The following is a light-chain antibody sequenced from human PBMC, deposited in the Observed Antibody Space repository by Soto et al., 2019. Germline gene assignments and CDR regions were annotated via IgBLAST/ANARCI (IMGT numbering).Light chain of an antibody. Sequence: DIVLTQSPGTLSLSPGERASLSCRASQSVSSGHLAWYQQKPGQAPRLLISGASRRATGIPDRFSGSGSGTDFTLTISRLEPEDYAVYYCQQYGHSLWTFGQGTKVEIK. V-gene: IGKV3-20*01. CDR1: QSVSSGH. CDR3: QQYGHSLWT. J-gene: IGKJ1*01. CDR2: GAS.